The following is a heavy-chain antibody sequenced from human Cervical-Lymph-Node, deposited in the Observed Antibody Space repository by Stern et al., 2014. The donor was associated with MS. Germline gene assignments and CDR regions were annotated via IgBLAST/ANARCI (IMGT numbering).Heavy chain of an antibody. J-gene: IGHJ5*01. CDR2: ICSDGST. D-gene: IGHD1-26*01. CDR1: GGSMSSKY. Sequence: VQLVESGPGLGKPSETVSLTCTVSGGSMSSKYWNWIRQPPGKGLEWIGYICSDGSTNYNPSLKSRVIISLDTSTNQFSLSLTSVTAADTAVYYCARVTGRGTRQNWFDSWGQGTLVTVSS. CDR3: ARVTGRGTRQNWFDS. V-gene: IGHV4-59*01.